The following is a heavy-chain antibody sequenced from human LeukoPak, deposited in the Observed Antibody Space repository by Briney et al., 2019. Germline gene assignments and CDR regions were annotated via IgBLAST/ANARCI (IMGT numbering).Heavy chain of an antibody. CDR1: GFTFSNSW. CDR2: INTDGSTT. CDR3: ARDKPIDY. V-gene: IGHV3-74*01. J-gene: IGHJ4*02. Sequence: GGSLRLSCVASGFTFSNSWMHWVRQAPGEGLVWLSRINTDGSTTNYADSVKGRFTISRDNAKNTLYLQMSSPRVEDTAVYYCARDKPIDYWGQGTLVTVSS.